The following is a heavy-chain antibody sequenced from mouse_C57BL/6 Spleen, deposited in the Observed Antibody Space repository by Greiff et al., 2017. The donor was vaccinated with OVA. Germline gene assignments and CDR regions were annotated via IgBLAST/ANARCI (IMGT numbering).Heavy chain of an antibody. CDR2: ISDGGSYT. CDR3: ARGAYSNYEDFDY. Sequence: EVKLMESGGGLVKPGGSLKLSCAASGFTFSSYAMSWVRQTPEKRLEWVATISDGGSYTYYPDNVKGRFTISRDNAKNNLYLQMSHLKSEDTAMYYCARGAYSNYEDFDYWGQGTTLTVSS. D-gene: IGHD2-5*01. V-gene: IGHV5-4*03. J-gene: IGHJ2*01. CDR1: GFTFSSYA.